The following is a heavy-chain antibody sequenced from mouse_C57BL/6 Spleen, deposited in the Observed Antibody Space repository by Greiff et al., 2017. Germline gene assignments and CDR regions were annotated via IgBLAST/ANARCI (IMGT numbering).Heavy chain of an antibody. CDR2: IHPNSGST. J-gene: IGHJ4*01. D-gene: IGHD1-1*01. Sequence: QVQLQQPGAELVKPGASVKLSCKASGYTFTSYWMHWVKQRPGQGLEWIGMIHPNSGSTNYNEKFKSKATLTVDKSSSTAYMQLSSLTSEDSAVYYCARTDYYGSSYRGYYAMDDWGQGTSVTVSS. V-gene: IGHV1-64*01. CDR3: ARTDYYGSSYRGYYAMDD. CDR1: GYTFTSYW.